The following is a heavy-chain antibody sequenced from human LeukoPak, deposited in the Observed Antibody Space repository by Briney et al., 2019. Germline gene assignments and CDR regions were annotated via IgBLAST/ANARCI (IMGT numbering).Heavy chain of an antibody. CDR2: IYSGGSI. Sequence: GESLRLSCAASGFTVSSNYMSWVRQAPGKGLEWVSIIYSGGSIYYADSVKGRFTISRDNSKNTLYLQMNSLRAEDTAVYYCATGSGTSGGYFDYWGQGTLVTVSS. CDR3: ATGSGTSGGYFDY. CDR1: GFTVSSNY. V-gene: IGHV3-53*01. D-gene: IGHD3-10*01. J-gene: IGHJ4*02.